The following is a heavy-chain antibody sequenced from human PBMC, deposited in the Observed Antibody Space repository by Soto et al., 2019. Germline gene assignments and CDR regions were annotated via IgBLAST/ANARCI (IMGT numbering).Heavy chain of an antibody. CDR2: INAGNGNT. CDR1: GYTFTSYA. Sequence: QVQLVQSGAEVKKPGASVKVSCKASGYTFTSYAMHWVRQAPGQRLEWMGWINAGNGNTKYSQKFQDRVTITRDRSASTAYMELSSLSDEDTAVYHCARGFSGSVALWFDPRGQGTLVTVSS. J-gene: IGHJ5*02. D-gene: IGHD2-15*01. V-gene: IGHV1-3*01. CDR3: ARGFSGSVALWFDP.